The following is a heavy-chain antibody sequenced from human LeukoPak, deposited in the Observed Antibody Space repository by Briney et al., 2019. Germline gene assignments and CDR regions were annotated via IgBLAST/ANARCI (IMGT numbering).Heavy chain of an antibody. Sequence: SETLSLTCTVSGGSISSYYWSWIRQPPGKGLEWIGSIYHGGGTYYNPSLKSRVTVSVDTSKNQFFLKVNSVTAADTAVYHCARGRLDSAMVMVYWGQGTLVTVSS. V-gene: IGHV4-38-2*02. J-gene: IGHJ4*02. CDR1: GGSISSYY. CDR3: ARGRLDSAMVMVY. D-gene: IGHD5-18*01. CDR2: IYHGGGT.